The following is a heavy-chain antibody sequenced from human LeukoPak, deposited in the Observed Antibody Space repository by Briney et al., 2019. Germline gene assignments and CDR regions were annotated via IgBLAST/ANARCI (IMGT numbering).Heavy chain of an antibody. J-gene: IGHJ4*02. V-gene: IGHV1-3*01. Sequence: ASVKVSCKASGYPFRSYVIHWLRQAPGQTLERIGWINPANGNTKYSRNFQGRVTITRDTSASVVYMELSSLRYEDTAVYYCARDGYDADGYLDYWGQGALVPVSS. CDR3: ARDGYDADGYLDY. D-gene: IGHD5-12*01. CDR1: GYPFRSYV. CDR2: INPANGNT.